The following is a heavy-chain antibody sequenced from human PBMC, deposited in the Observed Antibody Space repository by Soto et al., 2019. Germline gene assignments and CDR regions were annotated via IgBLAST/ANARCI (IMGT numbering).Heavy chain of an antibody. Sequence: GGSLRLSCAASGFTFSSYAMRWVRQAPGKGLEWVSAISCSGGSTYYADSVKGRFTISRDNSKNTLYLQMNSLRAEDTAVDYCAKSFLGDYYFDYWGQGTLVTVSS. CDR3: AKSFLGDYYFDY. V-gene: IGHV3-23*01. D-gene: IGHD3-16*01. J-gene: IGHJ4*02. CDR1: GFTFSSYA. CDR2: ISCSGGST.